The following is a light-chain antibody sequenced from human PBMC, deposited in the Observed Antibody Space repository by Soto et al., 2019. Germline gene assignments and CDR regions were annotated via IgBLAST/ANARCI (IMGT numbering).Light chain of an antibody. V-gene: IGKV1-39*01. Sequence: DIQMTQSPSSLSASVGDRVTITCRASQSISSYLNWYQQKPGKARKLLIYAASSLQSGVPSRFSGSGSGTDFTLAISSLPPEDFATYYCQQSYSTPRYTFGQGTKLEIK. CDR1: QSISSY. CDR3: QQSYSTPRYT. J-gene: IGKJ2*01. CDR2: AAS.